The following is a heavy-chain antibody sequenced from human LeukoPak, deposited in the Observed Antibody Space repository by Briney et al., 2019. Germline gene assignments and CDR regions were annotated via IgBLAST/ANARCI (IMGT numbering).Heavy chain of an antibody. CDR2: ISGSKGKT. Sequence: ASVKVSCKASGYTFTSYGISWVRQAPGQGLEWVGWISGSKGKTIYAQKFQGRVTMATDTSTSTVYMGVRSLRSDDTAVYYCARGWKYRFGFYFDYWGQGTLVTVSS. D-gene: IGHD5-18*01. V-gene: IGHV1-18*01. CDR1: GYTFTSYG. CDR3: ARGWKYRFGFYFDY. J-gene: IGHJ4*02.